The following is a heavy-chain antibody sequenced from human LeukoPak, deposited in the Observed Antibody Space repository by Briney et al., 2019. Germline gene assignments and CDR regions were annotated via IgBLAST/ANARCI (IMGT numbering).Heavy chain of an antibody. J-gene: IGHJ6*03. CDR1: GFTFSSYT. V-gene: IGHV3-48*04. CDR2: ISSSGSTI. CDR3: ARASPYYYYMDV. Sequence: PGGSLRPSCAASGFTFSSYTMNWVRQAPGKGLEWVSYISSSGSTIYYADSVKGRFTISRDNAKNSLYMQMNSLRAEDTAVYYCARASPYYYYMDVWGKGTTVTVSS.